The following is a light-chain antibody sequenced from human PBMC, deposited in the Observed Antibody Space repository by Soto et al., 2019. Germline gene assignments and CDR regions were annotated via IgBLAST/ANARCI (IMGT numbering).Light chain of an antibody. J-gene: IGLJ2*01. CDR3: CSYAGSYTFP. CDR1: SSDVGGYNY. V-gene: IGLV2-11*01. CDR2: DVS. Sequence: QSALTQPRSVSGSPGQSVTISCTGTSSDVGGYNYVSWYQQHPGKAPKLMIYDVSKRPSGVPDRFSGSKSGNTASLTISGLQAADEADYYCCSYAGSYTFPFGGGTKVTVL.